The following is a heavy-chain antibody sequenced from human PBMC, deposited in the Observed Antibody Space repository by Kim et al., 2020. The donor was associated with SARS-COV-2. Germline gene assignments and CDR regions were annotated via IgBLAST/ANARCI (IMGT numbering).Heavy chain of an antibody. V-gene: IGHV4-39*02. Sequence: SETLSLTCTVSGGSISSSSYYWGWIRQPPGKGLEWIGSIYYSGSTYYNPSLKSRVTISVDTSKNQFSLKLSSVTAADTAVYYCARDRGIRYFDWYISGGWFDPWGQGTLVTVSS. J-gene: IGHJ5*02. D-gene: IGHD3-9*01. CDR3: ARDRGIRYFDWYISGGWFDP. CDR1: GGSISSSSYY. CDR2: IYYSGST.